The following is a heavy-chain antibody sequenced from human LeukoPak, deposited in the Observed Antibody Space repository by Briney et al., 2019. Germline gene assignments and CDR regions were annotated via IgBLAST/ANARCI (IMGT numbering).Heavy chain of an antibody. CDR1: GGSISSSSYY. D-gene: IGHD3-3*01. CDR2: IYYSGST. J-gene: IGHJ6*03. Sequence: SETLSLTCTVSGGSISSSSYYWSWIRQPPGKGLEWIGSIYYSGSTYYNPSLKSRVTISVDTSKNQFSLKLSSVTAADTAVYYCARRQNSVTIFGMIRVGYYYMDVWGKGTTVTVSS. CDR3: ARRQNSVTIFGMIRVGYYYMDV. V-gene: IGHV4-39*01.